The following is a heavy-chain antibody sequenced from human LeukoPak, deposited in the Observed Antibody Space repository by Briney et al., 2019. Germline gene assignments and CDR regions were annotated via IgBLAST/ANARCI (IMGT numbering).Heavy chain of an antibody. Sequence: ASVKVSCKASGYTFTSYDINWVRQATGQGLEWMGWMNPNSGNTGYAQKFQGRVTITRNTSIGTAYMELSSLRSEDTAVYYCARGTLWFGELSYYYYYMDVWGKGTTVTVSS. J-gene: IGHJ6*03. CDR2: MNPNSGNT. V-gene: IGHV1-8*03. CDR3: ARGTLWFGELSYYYYYMDV. CDR1: GYTFTSYD. D-gene: IGHD3-10*01.